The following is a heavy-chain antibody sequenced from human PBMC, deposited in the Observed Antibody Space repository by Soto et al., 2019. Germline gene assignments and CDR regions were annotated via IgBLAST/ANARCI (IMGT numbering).Heavy chain of an antibody. CDR3: ARGRGDTAMAWYY. CDR1: GGSISSYY. D-gene: IGHD5-18*01. J-gene: IGHJ4*02. Sequence: SETLSLTCTVSGGSISSYYWSWIRQSPGKGLEWIGYIYYNGSTKYNPSLKSRVTISVDTSKNQFSLKLSSVTAADTAVYYCARGRGDTAMAWYYWGQGTLVTVS. V-gene: IGHV4-59*01. CDR2: IYYNGST.